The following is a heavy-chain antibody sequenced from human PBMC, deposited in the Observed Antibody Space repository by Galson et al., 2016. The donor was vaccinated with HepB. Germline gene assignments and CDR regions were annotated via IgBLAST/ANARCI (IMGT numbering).Heavy chain of an antibody. V-gene: IGHV1-18*01. J-gene: IGHJ3*01. CDR1: GYTFTNYG. CDR2: ISANNNNT. Sequence: SVKVSCKASGYTFTNYGITWVRQAPGQGLEWMGWISANNNNTIYAQRLQGRFTMTTDTSTNTVYVDLRSLRSEDTAVYYCAARHHSSLEWFGEILQGKIDGFDDWGQGTTVTVSS. CDR3: AARHHSSLEWFGEILQGKIDGFDD. D-gene: IGHD3-10*01.